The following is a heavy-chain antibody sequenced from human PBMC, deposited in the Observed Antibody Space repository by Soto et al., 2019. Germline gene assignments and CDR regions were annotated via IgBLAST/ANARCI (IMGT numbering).Heavy chain of an antibody. CDR1: GFTFSGYW. CDR2: INSDGSST. CDR3: AREIQVGLKYYFDY. J-gene: IGHJ4*02. Sequence: EVQLVESGGDLVQPGGSLRLSCAASGFTFSGYWMSWVRQIPGKGLVWVSRINSDGSSTIYADSVKGRFTISRDNAKNTLYLQMNSLRAEDTAGYYCAREIQVGLKYYFDYWGQGTLVTVSS. D-gene: IGHD5-18*01. V-gene: IGHV3-74*01.